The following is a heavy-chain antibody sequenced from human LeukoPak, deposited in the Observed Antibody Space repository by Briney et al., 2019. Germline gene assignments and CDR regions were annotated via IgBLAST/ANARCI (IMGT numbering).Heavy chain of an antibody. D-gene: IGHD5-24*01. V-gene: IGHV3-9*01. CDR2: ISWNSGSI. CDR3: ARSRFDI. CDR1: GFTFDDYA. J-gene: IGHJ4*02. Sequence: GRSLRLSCAASGFTFDDYAMHWVRQAPGKGLEWVSGISWNSGSIGYADSVKGRFTISRDNAKNSLYLQMNSLEVEDTAIYYCARSRFDIWGQGVLVTVSS.